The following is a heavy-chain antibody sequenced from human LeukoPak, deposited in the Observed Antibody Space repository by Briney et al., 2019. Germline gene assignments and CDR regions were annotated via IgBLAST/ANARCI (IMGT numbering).Heavy chain of an antibody. CDR2: MYHRGGPN. V-gene: IGHV4-38-2*02. Sequence: SVTLSLTCTVSGYSISSGYYWGWIRQPPGKGLEWIGRMYHRGGPNYYNPSLKSRVTISVDMSKNQFSLKLSSVTAADTAVYYCAKDMYCGGDCLDSWGQGTLVTVSS. CDR1: GYSISSGYY. D-gene: IGHD2-21*02. CDR3: AKDMYCGGDCLDS. J-gene: IGHJ4*02.